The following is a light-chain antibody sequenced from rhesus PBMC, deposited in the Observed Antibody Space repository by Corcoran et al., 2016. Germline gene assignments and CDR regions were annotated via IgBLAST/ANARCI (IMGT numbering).Light chain of an antibody. CDR1: QSVSSY. J-gene: IGKJ2*01. CDR3: QQYSSWPMYS. V-gene: IGKV3S9*01. Sequence: EIVMTQSPATLSLSPGERATLSCRAGQSVSSYVAWYQQKPEQAPRLLIYGASSRATGNPDTFIGSGSGTDFTLTISRLEPEDFAVYYCQQYSSWPMYSFGQGTKVEIK. CDR2: GAS.